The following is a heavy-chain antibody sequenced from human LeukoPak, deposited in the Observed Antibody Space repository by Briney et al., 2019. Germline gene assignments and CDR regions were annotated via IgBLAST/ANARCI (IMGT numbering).Heavy chain of an antibody. CDR3: AGESGFGELFPYAFDI. J-gene: IGHJ3*02. CDR2: IYSGGST. CDR1: GFTVSSNY. D-gene: IGHD3-10*01. Sequence: PGGSLRLSCAASGFTVSSNYMSWVRQAPGKGLEWVSVIYSGGSTYYADSVKGRFTISRDNSKNTLYLQMNSLRAEDTAVYYCAGESGFGELFPYAFDIWGQGTVVTVSS. V-gene: IGHV3-53*01.